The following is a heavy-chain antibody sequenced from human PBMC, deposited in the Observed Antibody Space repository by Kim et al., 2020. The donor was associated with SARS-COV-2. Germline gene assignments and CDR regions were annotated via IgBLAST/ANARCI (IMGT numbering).Heavy chain of an antibody. Sequence: SETLSLTCTVSGGSISSYYWSWIRQPPGKGLEWIGYIYYSGSTNYNPSLKSRVTISVDTSKNQFSLKLSSVTAADTAVYYCARKVATIWGDYYYYGMDVWGQGTTVTVSS. CDR1: GGSISSYY. D-gene: IGHD5-12*01. J-gene: IGHJ6*02. V-gene: IGHV4-59*01. CDR3: ARKVATIWGDYYYYGMDV. CDR2: IYYSGST.